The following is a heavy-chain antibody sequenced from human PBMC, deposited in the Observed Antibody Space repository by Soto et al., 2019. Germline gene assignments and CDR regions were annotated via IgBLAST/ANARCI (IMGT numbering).Heavy chain of an antibody. J-gene: IGHJ6*02. CDR2: ISGSGGST. D-gene: IGHD3-3*01. Sequence: PGGSLRLSCAASGFTFGGYAVSWVRQAPGKGLEWVSAISGSGGSTYYADSVKGRFTISRDNSKNTLYLQMNSLRAEDTAVYYCAKDLRRITIFGVVNKLYYYGMDVWGQGTTVTVSS. CDR3: AKDLRRITIFGVVNKLYYYGMDV. V-gene: IGHV3-23*01. CDR1: GFTFGGYA.